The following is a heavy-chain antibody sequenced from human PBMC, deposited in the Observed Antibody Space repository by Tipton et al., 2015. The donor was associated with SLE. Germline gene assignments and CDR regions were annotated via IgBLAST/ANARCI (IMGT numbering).Heavy chain of an antibody. V-gene: IGHV4-61*02. Sequence: TLSLTYTVSGGSISSGSYYWSWIRQPAGKGLEWIGRIYTSGSTNYNPSLKSRVTISVDTSKNQFSLKLSSVTAADTAVYYCARAGGGDSNWFDPWGQGTLVTVSS. D-gene: IGHD2-21*01. CDR2: IYTSGST. CDR1: GGSISSGSYY. CDR3: ARAGGGDSNWFDP. J-gene: IGHJ5*02.